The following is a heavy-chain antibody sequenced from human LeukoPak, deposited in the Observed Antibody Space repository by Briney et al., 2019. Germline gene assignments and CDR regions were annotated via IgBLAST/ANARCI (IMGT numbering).Heavy chain of an antibody. CDR1: GGSIGVYY. CDR3: ARAGGLPRDDAFDL. V-gene: IGHV4-59*01. J-gene: IGHJ3*01. D-gene: IGHD3-10*01. CDR2: VYYTGTN. Sequence: SETLSLTCTVSGGSIGVYYWTWIRQPPGKGLERIGYVYYTGTNAYNPSLKSRLTMSVDTSKSQFSLRLTSVTAADTAVYYCARAGGLPRDDAFDLWGQGKLVTVSS.